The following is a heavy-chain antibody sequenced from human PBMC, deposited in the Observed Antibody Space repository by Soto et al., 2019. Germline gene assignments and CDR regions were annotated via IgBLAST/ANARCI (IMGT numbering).Heavy chain of an antibody. CDR3: AGHHHNGWCDF. J-gene: IGHJ5*01. CDR2: FDYGGNT. V-gene: IGHV4-39*01. D-gene: IGHD2-8*01. CDR1: GGSISSDNYY. Sequence: SETLSLTCSVSGGSISSDNYYGAWIRQPPGKGLEWIGSFDYGGNTYYTPSLKSRVTISVDTSKNHFSLNLNSVTAADTAVYYCAGHHHNGWCDFWGQGTLVTVSS.